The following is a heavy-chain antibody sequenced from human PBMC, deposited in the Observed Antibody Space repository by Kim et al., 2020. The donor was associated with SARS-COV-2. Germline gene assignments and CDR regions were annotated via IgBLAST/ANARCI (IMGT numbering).Heavy chain of an antibody. J-gene: IGHJ6*03. CDR2: IIPILGIA. D-gene: IGHD6-6*01. CDR1: GGTFSSYA. CDR3: ATSGRDSSSLERDAAYYYYMDV. V-gene: IGHV1-69*04. Sequence: SVKVSCKASGGTFSSYAISWVRQAPGQGLEWMGRIIPILGIANYAQKFQGRVTITADKSTSTAYIELSSLRSQDTAVYYCATSGRDSSSLERDAAYYYYMDVWGKGTTVTVSS.